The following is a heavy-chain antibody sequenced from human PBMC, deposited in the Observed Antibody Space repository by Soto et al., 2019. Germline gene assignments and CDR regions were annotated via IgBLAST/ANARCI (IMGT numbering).Heavy chain of an antibody. Sequence: GGSLRLSCAASGFTFSSYGMHWVRQAPGKGLEWVAVISYDGSNKYYADSVKGRFTISRDNSKNTLYLQMNSLRAEDTAVYYCAKDRSCEEVGATIDCGLFQHWGQGTLVTVSS. V-gene: IGHV3-30*18. CDR3: AKDRSCEEVGATIDCGLFQH. J-gene: IGHJ1*01. CDR1: GFTFSSYG. CDR2: ISYDGSNK. D-gene: IGHD1-26*01.